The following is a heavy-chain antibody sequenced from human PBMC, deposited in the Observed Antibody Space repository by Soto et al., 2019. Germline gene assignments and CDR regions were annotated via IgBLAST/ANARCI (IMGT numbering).Heavy chain of an antibody. CDR2: TRNKVNSYTT. V-gene: IGHV3-72*01. CDR3: ARDTRSWGDYYYGMDV. J-gene: IGHJ6*02. Sequence: EVQLVESGGGLVQPGGSLRLSCAASGFTFRDHYMDWVRQAPGKGLEWVGRTRNKVNSYTTEYAASVKGRFIISRDDSQNSLHLQMNSLNTEDTAIYYCARDTRSWGDYYYGMDVWGQGTTVTVSS. CDR1: GFTFRDHY. D-gene: IGHD3-16*01.